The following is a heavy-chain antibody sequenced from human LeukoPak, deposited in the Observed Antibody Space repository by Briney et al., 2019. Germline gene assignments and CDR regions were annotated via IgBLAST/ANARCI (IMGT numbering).Heavy chain of an antibody. CDR1: GGSISSGGYS. D-gene: IGHD3-3*01. Sequence: SQTLSLTCAVSGGSISSGGYSWSWIRQPPGKGLEWIGYIYHSGSTYYNPSLKSRVTISVDRSKNQFSLKLSSVTAADTAVYYCARVRRFSFYYYYGMDVWGQGTTVTVSS. J-gene: IGHJ6*02. V-gene: IGHV4-30-2*01. CDR3: ARVRRFSFYYYYGMDV. CDR2: IYHSGST.